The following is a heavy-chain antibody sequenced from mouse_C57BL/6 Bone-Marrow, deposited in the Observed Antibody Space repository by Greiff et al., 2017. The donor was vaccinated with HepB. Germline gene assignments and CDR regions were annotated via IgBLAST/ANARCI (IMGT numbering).Heavy chain of an antibody. CDR3: ARNCYWEFAMDY. V-gene: IGHV5-17*01. CDR1: GFTFSDYG. Sequence: EVKVVESGGGLVKPGGSLKLSCAASGFTFSDYGMHWVRQAPEKGLEWVAYISSGSSTIYYADTVKGRFTISRDNAKNTLFLQMTSLRSEDTAMYYCARNCYWEFAMDYWGQGTSVTVSS. CDR2: ISSGSSTI. D-gene: IGHD4-1*01. J-gene: IGHJ4*01.